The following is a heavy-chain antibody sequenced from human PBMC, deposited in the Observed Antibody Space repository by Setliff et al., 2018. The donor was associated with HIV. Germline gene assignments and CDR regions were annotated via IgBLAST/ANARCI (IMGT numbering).Heavy chain of an antibody. D-gene: IGHD1-1*01. V-gene: IGHV1-8*01. CDR3: ARGRAALDGYNWDLPYYMDV. CDR1: GYTFTSSD. J-gene: IGHJ6*03. Sequence: ASVKVSCKASGYTFTSSDLNWVRQATGQGLEWMGWMKPHSGNTGYAQNFQGRVTMTRNISISTAYMELSSLRYEDTAVYFCARGRAALDGYNWDLPYYMDVWGKGTTVTVSS. CDR2: MKPHSGNT.